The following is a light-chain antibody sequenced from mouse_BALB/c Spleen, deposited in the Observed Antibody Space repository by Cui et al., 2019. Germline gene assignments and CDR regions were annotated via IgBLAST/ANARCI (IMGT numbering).Light chain of an antibody. CDR2: NAK. CDR3: QHFWSTPLT. CDR1: GNIHNY. J-gene: IGKJ5*01. V-gene: IGKV12-41*01. Sequence: DIQMTQSPASLSASVGETATTTCPASGNIHNYLVWYQQKQGKSPQLLVYNAKALADGVPSRFSGSGSGTQYSLKINGLQPEDFGSYYCQHFWSTPLTFGAGTKLELK.